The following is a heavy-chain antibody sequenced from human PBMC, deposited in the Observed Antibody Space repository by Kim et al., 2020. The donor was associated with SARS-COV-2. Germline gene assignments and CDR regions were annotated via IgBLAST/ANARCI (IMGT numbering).Heavy chain of an antibody. CDR2: TSYDGSNN. J-gene: IGHJ4*02. Sequence: GGSLRLSCVASGSSFSGYAMHWVRQAPGKGLDWVAVTSYDGSNNYYADSVKGRFSISRDNSKNTLYLQMNSLRVEDTAVYYCARGRRNLANLDCWGQGTLVTVSS. CDR1: GSSFSGYA. V-gene: IGHV3-30*04. CDR3: ARGRRNLANLDC.